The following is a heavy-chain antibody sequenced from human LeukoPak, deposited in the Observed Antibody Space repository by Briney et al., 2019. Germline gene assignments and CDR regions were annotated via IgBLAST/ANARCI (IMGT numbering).Heavy chain of an antibody. CDR1: GGSFSGYY. Sequence: SETLSLTCAVYGGSFSGYYWSWIRQPPGKGLEWIGSIYYSGSTYYNPSLKSRVTISVDTSKNQFSLKLSSVTAADTAVYYCTRVRGVRATDYWGQGTLVTVSS. CDR3: TRVRGVRATDY. J-gene: IGHJ4*02. CDR2: IYYSGST. V-gene: IGHV4-34*01. D-gene: IGHD3-10*01.